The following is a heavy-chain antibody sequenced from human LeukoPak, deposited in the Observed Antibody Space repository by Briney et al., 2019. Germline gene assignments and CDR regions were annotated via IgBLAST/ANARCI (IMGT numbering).Heavy chain of an antibody. J-gene: IGHJ3*02. CDR2: IIPIFGTA. V-gene: IGHV1-69*06. CDR1: GGTFSSYA. D-gene: IGHD4-17*01. Sequence: ASVKVSCKASGGTFSSYAISWVRQAPGQGLEWMGGIIPIFGTANYAQKFQGRVTITADKSTSTAYMELSSLRSEDTAVYYCARGQTLYGAGAFDIWGQGTMVTVSS. CDR3: ARGQTLYGAGAFDI.